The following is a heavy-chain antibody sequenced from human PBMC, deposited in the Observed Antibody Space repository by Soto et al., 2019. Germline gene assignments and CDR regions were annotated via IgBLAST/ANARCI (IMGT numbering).Heavy chain of an antibody. V-gene: IGHV4-30-4*01. CDR2: IYYSGST. D-gene: IGHD6-13*01. CDR3: ARVTAAAGLEYFDH. J-gene: IGHJ4*02. CDR1: GGSISSGDYY. Sequence: SETLSLTCTVSGGSISSGDYYWSWIRQPPGKGLEWIGYIYYSGSTYYNPSLKSRVTISVEASKNQFSLKLSSVTAAVTAVYYCARVTAAAGLEYFDHRGQGTLVTVSA.